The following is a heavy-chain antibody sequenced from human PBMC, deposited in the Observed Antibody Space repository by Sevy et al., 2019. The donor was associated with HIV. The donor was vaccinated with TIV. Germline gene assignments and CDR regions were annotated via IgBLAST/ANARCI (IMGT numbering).Heavy chain of an antibody. J-gene: IGHJ6*03. CDR1: GFTFSSYW. D-gene: IGHD3-3*01. V-gene: IGHV3-7*03. CDR3: ARRYYDFWSGYSRYYYYYYYMDV. Sequence: GGSLRLPCAASGFTFSSYWMSWVRQAPGKGLEWVANIKQDGSEKYYVDSVKGRFTISRDNAKNSLYLQMNSLRAEDTAVYYCARRYYDFWSGYSRYYYYYYYMDVWGKGTTVTVSS. CDR2: IKQDGSEK.